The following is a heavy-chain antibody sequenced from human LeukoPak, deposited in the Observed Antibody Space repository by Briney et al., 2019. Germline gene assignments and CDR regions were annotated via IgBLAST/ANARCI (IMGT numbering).Heavy chain of an antibody. J-gene: IGHJ4*02. CDR3: ARTTRETTMIVVVNIQTTLGYFDY. CDR2: IYYSGST. V-gene: IGHV4-39*07. Sequence: SETLSLTCTVSGGSISSSSYYWGWIRQPPGKGLEWIGSIYYSGSTYYNPSLKSRVTISVDTSKNQFSLKLSSVTAADTAVYYCARTTRETTMIVVVNIQTTLGYFDYWGQGTLVTVSS. D-gene: IGHD3-22*01. CDR1: GGSISSSSYY.